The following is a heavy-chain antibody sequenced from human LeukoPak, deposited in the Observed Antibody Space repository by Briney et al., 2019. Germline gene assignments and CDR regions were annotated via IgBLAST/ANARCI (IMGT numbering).Heavy chain of an antibody. J-gene: IGHJ6*03. D-gene: IGHD6-13*01. CDR3: ARVSTAGTIYYYMDV. CDR2: ISAYNGNT. V-gene: IGHV1-18*01. CDR1: GYTFTSYG. Sequence: ASVKVSCKASGYTFTSYGISWVRQAPGQGLEWMGWISAYNGNTNYAQKLQGRVTMTTDTSTSTAYMELRSLRSDDTAVYYCARVSTAGTIYYYMDVWGKGTAVTVSS.